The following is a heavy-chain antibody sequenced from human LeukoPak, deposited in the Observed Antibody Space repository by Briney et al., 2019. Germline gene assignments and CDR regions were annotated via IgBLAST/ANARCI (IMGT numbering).Heavy chain of an antibody. V-gene: IGHV3-33*01. J-gene: IGHJ4*02. CDR1: GFTFSNYG. CDR2: IWYDGSNK. D-gene: IGHD6-19*01. CDR3: ARWRAGIAVAVDY. Sequence: GGSLRLSCAASGFTFSNYGIHWVRQAPGKGLEWVALIWYDGSNKFYADSVKGRFTISRDNSKNTLYLQMNSLRAEDTAVYYCARWRAGIAVAVDYWGQGTLVSVSS.